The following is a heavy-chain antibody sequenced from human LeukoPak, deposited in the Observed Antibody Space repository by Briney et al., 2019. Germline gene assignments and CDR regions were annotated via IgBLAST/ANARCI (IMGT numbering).Heavy chain of an antibody. CDR2: IYYSGST. J-gene: IGHJ6*03. V-gene: IGHV4-39*01. CDR3: ATSEVIAIDYHYYYMDV. Sequence: SETLSLTCTVSGGSISSSSYYWGWIRQPPGKGLEWIGSIYYSGSTYYNPSLKSRVTISVDTSKNQFSLKLSSVTAADTAVYYCATSEVIAIDYHYYYMDVWGKGTAVTVSS. D-gene: IGHD2-21*01. CDR1: GGSISSSSYY.